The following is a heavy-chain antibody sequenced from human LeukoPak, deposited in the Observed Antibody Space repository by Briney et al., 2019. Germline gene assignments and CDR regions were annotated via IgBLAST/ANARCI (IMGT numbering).Heavy chain of an antibody. CDR2: INHSGST. V-gene: IGHV4-34*01. CDR3: AREELDSSGYYFDFDY. Sequence: PSETLSLTCAVYGGSFSGYYWSWIRQPPGKGLEWIGEINHSGSTNYNPSLKSRVTISVDTSKNQFSLKLSSVTAADTAVYYCAREELDSSGYYFDFDYWGQGTLVTVSS. D-gene: IGHD3-22*01. CDR1: GGSFSGYY. J-gene: IGHJ4*02.